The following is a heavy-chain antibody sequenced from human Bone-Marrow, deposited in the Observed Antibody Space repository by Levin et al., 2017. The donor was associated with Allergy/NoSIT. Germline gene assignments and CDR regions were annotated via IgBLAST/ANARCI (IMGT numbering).Heavy chain of an antibody. J-gene: IGHJ4*02. CDR2: IKSKTDGGTT. Sequence: ETLSLTCAASGFTFSNAWMSWVRQAPGKGLEWVGRIKSKTDGGTTDYAAPVKGRFTISRDDSKNTLYLQMNSLKTEDTAVYYCTTHSGWYAYFFDYWGQGTLVTVSS. V-gene: IGHV3-15*01. CDR3: TTHSGWYAYFFDY. D-gene: IGHD6-19*01. CDR1: GFTFSNAW.